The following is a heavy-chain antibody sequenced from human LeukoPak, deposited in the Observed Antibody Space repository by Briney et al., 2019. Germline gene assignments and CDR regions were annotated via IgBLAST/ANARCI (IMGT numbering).Heavy chain of an antibody. Sequence: SETLSLTCAVYGGSFSGYYWSWIRQPPGKGLEWIGEINHSGSTNYNLSLKSRVTISVDTSKNQFSLKLSSVTAADTAVYYRAREGVVVVPAATRDAFDIWGQGTMVTVSS. CDR2: INHSGST. V-gene: IGHV4-34*01. CDR1: GGSFSGYY. D-gene: IGHD2-2*01. CDR3: AREGVVVVPAATRDAFDI. J-gene: IGHJ3*02.